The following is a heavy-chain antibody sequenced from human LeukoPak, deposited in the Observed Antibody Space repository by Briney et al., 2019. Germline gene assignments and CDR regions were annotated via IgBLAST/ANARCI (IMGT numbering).Heavy chain of an antibody. Sequence: PSETLSLTCSVSGGSISSSSYYWGWIRQPPGKGLEWFGSIHYSGSTYYNPSLKSRVTISVDTSKNQFSLKLSSVTAADTAVYYCARQWFYWGQGTMVTV. D-gene: IGHD3-10*01. CDR2: IHYSGST. CDR3: ARQWFY. CDR1: GGSISSSSYY. J-gene: IGHJ3*01. V-gene: IGHV4-39*01.